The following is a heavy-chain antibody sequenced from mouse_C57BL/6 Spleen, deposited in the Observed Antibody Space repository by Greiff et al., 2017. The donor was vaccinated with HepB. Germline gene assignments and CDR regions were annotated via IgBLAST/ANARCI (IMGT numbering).Heavy chain of an antibody. J-gene: IGHJ4*01. V-gene: IGHV2-3*01. D-gene: IGHD1-1*01. Sequence: VKLVESGPGLVAPSQSLSITCTVSGFSLTSYGVSWVRQPPGKGLEWLGVIWGDGSTNYHSALISRLSISKDNSKSQVFLKLNSLQTDDTATYYCAKPTVVATPLAMDYWGQGTSVTVSS. CDR3: AKPTVVATPLAMDY. CDR2: IWGDGST. CDR1: GFSLTSYG.